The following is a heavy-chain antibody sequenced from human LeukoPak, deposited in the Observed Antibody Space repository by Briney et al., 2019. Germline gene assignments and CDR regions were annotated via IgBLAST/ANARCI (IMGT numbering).Heavy chain of an antibody. J-gene: IGHJ4*02. D-gene: IGHD3-10*01. CDR3: ARVKSGSYLATDY. V-gene: IGHV4-4*02. CDR1: GGSISSSNW. Sequence: PSETLSLTCAVSGGSISSSNWWSWVRQPPGKGLEWIGEIYHSGSTNYNPSLKSRVTISVDKSKNQFSLKLSSVTAADTAVYYCARVKSGSYLATDYWGQGTLVTVSS. CDR2: IYHSGST.